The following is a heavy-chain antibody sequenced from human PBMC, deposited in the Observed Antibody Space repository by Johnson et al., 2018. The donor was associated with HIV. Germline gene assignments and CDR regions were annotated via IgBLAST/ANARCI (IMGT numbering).Heavy chain of an antibody. CDR1: GLTFTNAW. CDR2: IKSKTDGGTT. CDR3: AELSGFVDYDDGALDI. Sequence: MLLVESGGGLVQPGGSLRLSCAASGLTFTNAWMNWVRQAPGKGLEWAGRIKSKTDGGTTDYAEPVKGRFTISRDDSKTTLFLQMNSLRAEDTAGYYCAELSGFVDYDDGALDIWGQGTMVTVSS. J-gene: IGHJ3*02. D-gene: IGHD4-17*01. V-gene: IGHV3-15*01.